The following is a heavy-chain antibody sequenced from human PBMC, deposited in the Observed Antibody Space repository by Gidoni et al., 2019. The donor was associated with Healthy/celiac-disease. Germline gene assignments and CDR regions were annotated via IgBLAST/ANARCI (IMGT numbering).Heavy chain of an antibody. CDR2: ISGSGGRT. V-gene: IGHV3-23*01. Sequence: EVQLLESGGGLVQPGGSLRLSWASSGCTFSSSAMSWVRQAPGKGLEWVSAISGSGGRTYYADSVKGRFTISRDNSKNTLYLQMNSLRAEDTAVYYCAKVKGDYYDSSGYPDYWGQGTLVTVSS. CDR3: AKVKGDYYDSSGYPDY. D-gene: IGHD3-22*01. CDR1: GCTFSSSA. J-gene: IGHJ4*02.